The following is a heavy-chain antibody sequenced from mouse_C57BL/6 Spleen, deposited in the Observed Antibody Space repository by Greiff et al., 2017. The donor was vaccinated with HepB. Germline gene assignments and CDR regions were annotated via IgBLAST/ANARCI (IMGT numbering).Heavy chain of an antibody. J-gene: IGHJ4*01. CDR3: AAHYDYEELYAMDY. V-gene: IGHV1-81*01. CDR2: IYPRSGNT. D-gene: IGHD2-4*01. CDR1: GYTFTSYG. Sequence: QVQLQQSGAELARPGASVKLSCKASGYTFTSYGISWVKQRTGQGLEWIGEIYPRSGNTYYNEKFKGKATLTADKSSSTAYMELRSLTSEDSAVYFCAAHYDYEELYAMDYWGQGTSVTVSS.